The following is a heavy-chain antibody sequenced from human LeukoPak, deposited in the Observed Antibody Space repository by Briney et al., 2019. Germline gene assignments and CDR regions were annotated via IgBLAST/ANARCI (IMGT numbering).Heavy chain of an antibody. J-gene: IGHJ6*04. V-gene: IGHV4-34*01. D-gene: IGHD2-15*01. CDR2: INHSGST. Sequence: SETLSLTCAVYGESFRGYYWSWMPQPPGKGLVCFGEINHSGSTNYKPSLKSRITISVDTSKKQLFLKLSSVTAAETAVYYCARGPTPYGMDVWGKGTTVTVSS. CDR1: GESFRGYY. CDR3: ARGPTPYGMDV.